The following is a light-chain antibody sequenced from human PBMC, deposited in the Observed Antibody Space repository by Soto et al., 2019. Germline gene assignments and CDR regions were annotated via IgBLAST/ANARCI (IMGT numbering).Light chain of an antibody. Sequence: QSVLTQAASVSGSPGQSITISCTGTSSDVGGYNYVSWYQQFPGKVPKLLIYNVSNRPSGVSNRFSGSKSGNTASLTISGRQAEDEADYFCTSTSGSLYVFGTGTKVT. CDR2: NVS. CDR3: TSTSGSLYV. CDR1: SSDVGGYNY. V-gene: IGLV2-14*01. J-gene: IGLJ1*01.